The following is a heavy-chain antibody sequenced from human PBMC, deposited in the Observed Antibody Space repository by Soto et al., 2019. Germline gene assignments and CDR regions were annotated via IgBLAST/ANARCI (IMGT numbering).Heavy chain of an antibody. CDR3: ARHRYYYDSSGSSWYFDL. V-gene: IGHV4-4*02. CDR1: GGSISSSNW. D-gene: IGHD3-22*01. Sequence: VQLQESGPGLVKPSGTLSLTCAVSGGSISSSNWWSWVRQPPGKGLEWIGEIYHSGSINYNPSLKSRVTISVGKSKNQFSLKLSSVTAADTAVYYCARHRYYYDSSGSSWYFDLWGRGTLVTVSS. J-gene: IGHJ2*01. CDR2: IYHSGSI.